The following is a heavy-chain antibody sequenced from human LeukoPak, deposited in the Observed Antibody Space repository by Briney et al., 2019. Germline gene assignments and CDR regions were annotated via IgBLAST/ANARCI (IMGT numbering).Heavy chain of an antibody. J-gene: IGHJ3*02. D-gene: IGHD7-27*01. V-gene: IGHV3-30*03. CDR1: GFTFSSYG. CDR2: ISYDGSNK. Sequence: SGRSLRLSCAASGFTFSSYGMHWVRQAPGKGLEWVAVISYDGSNKYYADSVKGRFTISRDNAKNSLYLQMNSLRAEDSAVYYCAREPGVHAFDIWGQGTMVTVSS. CDR3: AREPGVHAFDI.